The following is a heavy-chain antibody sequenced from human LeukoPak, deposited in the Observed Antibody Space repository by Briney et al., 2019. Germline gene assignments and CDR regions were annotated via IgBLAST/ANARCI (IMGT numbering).Heavy chain of an antibody. Sequence: GASVKVSCKASGGTFSSYAISWVRQAPGQGLEWMGRIIPIFGTANYAQKFQGRVTITTDESTSTAYMELSSLRSEDTAVYYCARERGYSYGYPDYWGQGTLVTVSS. V-gene: IGHV1-69*05. CDR2: IIPIFGTA. D-gene: IGHD5-18*01. CDR1: GGTFSSYA. CDR3: ARERGYSYGYPDY. J-gene: IGHJ4*02.